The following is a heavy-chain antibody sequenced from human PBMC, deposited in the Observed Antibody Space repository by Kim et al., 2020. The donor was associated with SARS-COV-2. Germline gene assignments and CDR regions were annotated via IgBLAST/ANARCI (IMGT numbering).Heavy chain of an antibody. V-gene: IGHV1-3*01. J-gene: IGHJ4*02. CDR1: GYTFTNYA. CDR2: INAGNANI. Sequence: ASVKVSCKASGYTFTNYAIQWVHQAPGQGLEWMGWINAGNANIKYSQKFRGRATLTWDTSASTAYMELSALTSEDTAVYYCARDLLHSGYDYWGQGTLVTVSS. D-gene: IGHD5-12*01. CDR3: ARDLLHSGYDY.